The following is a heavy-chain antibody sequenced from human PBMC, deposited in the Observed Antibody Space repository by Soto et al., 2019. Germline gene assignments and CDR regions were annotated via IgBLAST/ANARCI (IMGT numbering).Heavy chain of an antibody. CDR3: ARALGYCSGGSCYPPGYYGMDV. Sequence: QVQLVQSGAEVKKPGSSVKVSCKASGGTFSSYAISWVRQAPGQGLEWMGGIIPIFGTANYAQKFQGRVTITADESTSTAYMELSGLRSEDTAVYYCARALGYCSGGSCYPPGYYGMDVWGQGTTVTVSS. CDR2: IIPIFGTA. D-gene: IGHD2-15*01. V-gene: IGHV1-69*01. CDR1: GGTFSSYA. J-gene: IGHJ6*02.